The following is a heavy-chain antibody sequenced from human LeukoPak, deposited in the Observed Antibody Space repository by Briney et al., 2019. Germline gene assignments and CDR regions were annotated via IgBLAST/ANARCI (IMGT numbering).Heavy chain of an antibody. D-gene: IGHD3-16*01. Sequence: ASVKVSCKASGGTFSSYAISWVRQAPGQGLGWMGGIIPIFGTANYAQKFQGRVTITTDESTSTAYMELSSLRSEDTAVYYCASSMIYYYYYYMDVWGKGTTVTVSS. CDR1: GGTFSSYA. J-gene: IGHJ6*03. CDR2: IIPIFGTA. V-gene: IGHV1-69*05. CDR3: ASSMIYYYYYYMDV.